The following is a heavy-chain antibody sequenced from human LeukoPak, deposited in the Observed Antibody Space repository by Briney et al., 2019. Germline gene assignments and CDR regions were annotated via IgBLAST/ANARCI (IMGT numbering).Heavy chain of an antibody. J-gene: IGHJ4*02. Sequence: GGSLRLSCAASGFTFSSYSMNWVRQAPGKGLEWVSYISSSSSTTYYADSVKGRFTISRDNSKNTVFLQMYSLRAEDTAAYYCAKEASRGSSFAYTPIEKPYYLDYWGQGTLVTVSS. V-gene: IGHV3-48*01. CDR1: GFTFSSYS. D-gene: IGHD5-18*01. CDR2: ISSSSSTT. CDR3: AKEASRGSSFAYTPIEKPYYLDY.